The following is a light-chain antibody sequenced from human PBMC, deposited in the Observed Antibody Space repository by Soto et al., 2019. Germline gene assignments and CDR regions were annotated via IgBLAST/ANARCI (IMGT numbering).Light chain of an antibody. CDR1: SGHSSYA. Sequence: QSVLTQSPSASASLGASVKLTCTLSSGHSSYAIAWHQQQPEKGPRYLMKLNSDGSHSQGDGIPDRFSGSSSGAERYLTISSLQSEDEADSYCQTWGTGIQVFGGGTKVTVL. V-gene: IGLV4-69*01. CDR3: QTWGTGIQV. J-gene: IGLJ2*01. CDR2: LNSDGSH.